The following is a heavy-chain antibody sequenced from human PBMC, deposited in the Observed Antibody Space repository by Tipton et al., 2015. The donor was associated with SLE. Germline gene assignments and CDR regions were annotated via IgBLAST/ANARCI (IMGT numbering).Heavy chain of an antibody. CDR3: ARGIMGDLDS. CDR2: INHSGST. CDR1: GGSFSGYY. Sequence: TLSLTCAVHGGSFSGYYCSWIRQPPGRGLEWIGEINHSGSTNYNPSPKSRVTISVDTSKNQFSLKLSSVTAADTAVYYCARGIMGDLDSWCQGPLVAVSS. J-gene: IGHJ4*02. D-gene: IGHD3-16*01. V-gene: IGHV4-34*01.